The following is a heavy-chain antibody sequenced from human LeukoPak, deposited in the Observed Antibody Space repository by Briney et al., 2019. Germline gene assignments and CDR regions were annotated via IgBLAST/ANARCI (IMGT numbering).Heavy chain of an antibody. D-gene: IGHD5-18*01. V-gene: IGHV3-11*01. Sequence: PGGSLRLSFAASGFTFSDYYMSWIRQAPGKGLEWVSYISSSGSTIYYADSVKGRFTISRDNAKNSLYLQMNSLRAEDTAVYYCARDQSEDTEAGAEWGQGTLVTVSS. CDR1: GFTFSDYY. CDR3: ARDQSEDTEAGAE. CDR2: ISSSGSTI. J-gene: IGHJ4*02.